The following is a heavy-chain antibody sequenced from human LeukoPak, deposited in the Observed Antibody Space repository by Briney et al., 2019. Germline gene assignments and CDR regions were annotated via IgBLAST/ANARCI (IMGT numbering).Heavy chain of an antibody. D-gene: IGHD3-22*01. CDR2: INHSGST. J-gene: IGHJ3*02. CDR1: GGSFSGYY. Sequence: SETLSLTCAVYGGSFSGYYWSWIRQPPGKGLEWIGEINHSGSTNYNPSLKSRVTISVYTSKNQFSLKLSSVTAADTAVYYCAKSHGYGLIDIWGQGTMVTVSS. CDR3: AKSHGYGLIDI. V-gene: IGHV4-34*01.